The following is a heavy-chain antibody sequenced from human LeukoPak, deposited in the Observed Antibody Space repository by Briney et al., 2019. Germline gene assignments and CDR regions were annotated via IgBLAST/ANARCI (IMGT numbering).Heavy chain of an antibody. CDR2: ITHSGST. J-gene: IGHJ5*02. V-gene: IGHV4-34*01. CDR3: ARGVRLYYGSGENNWFDP. CDR1: DGSFSGNY. Sequence: SETLSLTCAVYDGSFSGNYWTWIRQPPGKGLEWIGEITHSGSTNYNPSLKSRVTISVDTSKNQFSLKLSSVTAADTAVYYCARGVRLYYGSGENNWFDPWGQGTLVTVSS. D-gene: IGHD3-10*01.